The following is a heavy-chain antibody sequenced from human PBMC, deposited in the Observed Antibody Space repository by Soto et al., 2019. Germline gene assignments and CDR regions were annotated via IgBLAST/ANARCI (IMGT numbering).Heavy chain of an antibody. V-gene: IGHV3-7*01. CDR2: IKQDGSDI. J-gene: IGHJ6*03. CDR3: ARVGRSSAYFYYYMDV. CDR1: GFSFSEYW. Sequence: EVQLVESGGGLVQPGGSLRLSCAASGFSFSEYWMNWVRQAPGKGPEWVSNIKQDGSDISYVDSVRGRFTTSRDNAKKSLFLQMNRLRVEDTAVYYCARVGRSSAYFYYYMDVWGKGTTVTVSS. D-gene: IGHD3-10*01.